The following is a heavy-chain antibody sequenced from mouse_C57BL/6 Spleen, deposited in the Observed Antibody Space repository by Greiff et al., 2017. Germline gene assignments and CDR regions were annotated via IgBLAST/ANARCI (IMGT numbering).Heavy chain of an antibody. CDR3: ARKGNYEANYAMDY. CDR2: INYDGSST. J-gene: IGHJ4*01. V-gene: IGHV5-16*01. Sequence: EVMLVESEGGLVQPGSSMTLSCTASGFTFSDYYMAWVRQVPEKGLEWIANINYDGSSTYYLYSLKRRFIISRDNAKNILYLQMSSLKSEDTATYYSARKGNYEANYAMDYWGQGTSVTVSS. D-gene: IGHD2-1*01. CDR1: GFTFSDYY.